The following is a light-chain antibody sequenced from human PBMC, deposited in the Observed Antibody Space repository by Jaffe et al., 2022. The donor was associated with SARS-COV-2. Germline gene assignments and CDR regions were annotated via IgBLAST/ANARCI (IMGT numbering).Light chain of an antibody. J-gene: IGLJ2*01. V-gene: IGLV3-9*01. CDR2: RDN. CDR1: NIGSKN. CDR3: QVWDSSTVV. Sequence: YELTQSFSVSVALGQTARITCGGNNIGSKNVHWYQQMPGQAPVLVIYRDNNRPSGIPERFSGSNSGNTATLTISRAQAGDEADYYCQVWDSSTVVFGGGTKLTVL.